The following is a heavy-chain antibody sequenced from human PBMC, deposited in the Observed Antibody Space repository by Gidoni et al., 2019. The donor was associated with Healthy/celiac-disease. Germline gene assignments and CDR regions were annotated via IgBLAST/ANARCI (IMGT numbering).Heavy chain of an antibody. CDR2: IYYSGST. V-gene: IGHV4-61*01. J-gene: IGHJ5*02. Sequence: QVQLQESGPGLVKPSETLSLTCTVPGRSVSSGSYYWSWIRQPPGKGLEWIGYIYYSGSTNYNPSLKSRVTISVDTSKNQFSLKLSSVTAADTAVYYCARGVYYDSSGYWFDPWGQGTLVTVSS. D-gene: IGHD3-22*01. CDR3: ARGVYYDSSGYWFDP. CDR1: GRSVSSGSYY.